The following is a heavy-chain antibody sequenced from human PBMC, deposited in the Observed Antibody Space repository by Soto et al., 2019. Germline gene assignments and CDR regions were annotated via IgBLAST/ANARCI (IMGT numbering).Heavy chain of an antibody. Sequence: GGSLRLSCAASGFTFSSYGMHWVRQAPGKGLEWVAVISYDGSNKYYADSVKGRFTISRDNSKNTLYLQMNSLRAEDTAVYYCATDSRMMYYYDSSGTPPDYWGQGTLVTVSS. V-gene: IGHV3-30*03. CDR1: GFTFSSYG. D-gene: IGHD3-22*01. CDR3: ATDSRMMYYYDSSGTPPDY. CDR2: ISYDGSNK. J-gene: IGHJ4*02.